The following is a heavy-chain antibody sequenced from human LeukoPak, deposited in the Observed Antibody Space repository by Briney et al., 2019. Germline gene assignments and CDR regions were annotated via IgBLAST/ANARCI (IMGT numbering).Heavy chain of an antibody. CDR1: GFTFSSYA. J-gene: IGHJ5*02. CDR2: ISGSGGST. CDR3: AKGEGITMIAVVIPFDP. D-gene: IGHD3-22*01. Sequence: GGSLRLSRAASGFTFSSYAMRWVRQAPGKELEWVSAISGSGGSTYYADSVKGRFTISRDNSKNTLYLQMNSLRAEDTAVYYCAKGEGITMIAVVIPFDPWGQGTLVTVSS. V-gene: IGHV3-23*01.